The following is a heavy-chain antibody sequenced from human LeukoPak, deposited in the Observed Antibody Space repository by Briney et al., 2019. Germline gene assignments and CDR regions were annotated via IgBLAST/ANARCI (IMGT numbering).Heavy chain of an antibody. CDR3: ASPGSGSYAMDV. D-gene: IGHD3-10*01. J-gene: IGHJ6*04. CDR1: GYSISSGYY. V-gene: IGHV4-38-2*01. CDR2: IYHSGST. Sequence: SETLSLTCAVSGYSISSGYYWGWIRQPPGKGLEWIGSIYHSGSTYYNPSLKSRVTISVDTSKNQFSLKLSSVTAADTAVYYCASPGSGSYAMDVWGKGTTVTVSS.